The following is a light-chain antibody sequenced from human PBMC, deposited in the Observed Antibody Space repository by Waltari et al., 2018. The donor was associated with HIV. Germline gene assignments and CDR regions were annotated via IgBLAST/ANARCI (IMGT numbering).Light chain of an antibody. CDR3: ETWDSGLNVGV. Sequence: HSLLTQPPSVSAAPGQQVTISCSGSASNVGKNFVSWYHHVPGKSPKPLVYDNNRRQTGISEQFSGSKAGTSASLGITGLQTADEGDYYCETWDSGLNVGVFGGGTRVTVL. CDR2: DNN. J-gene: IGLJ2*01. CDR1: ASNVGKNF. V-gene: IGLV1-51*01.